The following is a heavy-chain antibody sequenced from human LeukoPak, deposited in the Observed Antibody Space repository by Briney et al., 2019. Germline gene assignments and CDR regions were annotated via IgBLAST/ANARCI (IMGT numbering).Heavy chain of an antibody. CDR3: TRVGYIDEGIDY. CDR2: ISWNSGSI. D-gene: IGHD5-24*01. Sequence: GGSLRLSCAASGFTFDDYAMHWVRQAPGKGLEWVSGISWNSGSIGYVDSVKGRFTISRGNAKNSLYLQMNSLRAEDTAIYYCTRVGYIDEGIDYWGQGTLVTVSS. J-gene: IGHJ4*02. CDR1: GFTFDDYA. V-gene: IGHV3-9*01.